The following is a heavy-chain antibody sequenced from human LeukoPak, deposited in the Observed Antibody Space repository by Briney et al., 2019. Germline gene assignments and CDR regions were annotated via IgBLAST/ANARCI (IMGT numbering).Heavy chain of an antibody. J-gene: IGHJ5*02. V-gene: IGHV3-23*01. CDR1: GFTFSSYA. CDR2: ISGSAIST. Sequence: GGSLRLSCAASGFTFSSYAMSWVRQAPGKGLEWVSAISGSAISTYYADSVKGRFTISRDNSKNTLYLQMNSLRAEDTAVYYCARGLHGDYPGVYNWFDPWGQGTLVTVSS. CDR3: ARGLHGDYPGVYNWFDP. D-gene: IGHD4-17*01.